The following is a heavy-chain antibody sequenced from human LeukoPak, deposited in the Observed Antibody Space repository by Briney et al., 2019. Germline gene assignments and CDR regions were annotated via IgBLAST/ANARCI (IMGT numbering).Heavy chain of an antibody. CDR3: ARVKGVVAVNWFDP. D-gene: IGHD2-15*01. J-gene: IGHJ5*02. CDR1: GGSISSSNW. V-gene: IGHV4-4*02. CDR2: IYHSGST. Sequence: PSETLSLTCAVSGGSISSSNWWSWVRQPPGKGLEWIGEIYHSGSTNYNPSLKSRVTISVDTSKNQFSLKLSSVTAADTAVYYCARVKGVVAVNWFDPWGQGTLVTVSS.